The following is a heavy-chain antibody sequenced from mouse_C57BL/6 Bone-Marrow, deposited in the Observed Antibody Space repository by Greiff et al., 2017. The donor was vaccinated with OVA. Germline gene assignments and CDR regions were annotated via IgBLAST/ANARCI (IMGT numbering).Heavy chain of an antibody. V-gene: IGHV1-55*01. CDR1: GYTFTSYW. Sequence: QVQLQQPGAELVKPGASVKMSCKASGYTFTSYWITWVKQRPGQGLEWIGDIYPGSGSTNYNEKFKSKGTLTVDTSSSTAYMQLSSLTSEDSAVYYCARLRRRAWYAMDYWGQGTSVTVSS. CDR2: IYPGSGST. J-gene: IGHJ4*01. D-gene: IGHD2-12*01. CDR3: ARLRRRAWYAMDY.